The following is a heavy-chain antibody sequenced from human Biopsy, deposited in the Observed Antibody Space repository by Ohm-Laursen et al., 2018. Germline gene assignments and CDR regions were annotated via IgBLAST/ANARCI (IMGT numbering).Heavy chain of an antibody. V-gene: IGHV4-59*01. J-gene: IGHJ6*02. CDR3: ARATNSTGWPYYYFYGMDV. CDR2: IYYSGST. Sequence: SETLSLTCAVSGGPISSDNWSWIRQTPGKGLEWSGYIYYSGSTNYNPSLKSRVTISVDTYKNQFSLRLNFVTAADTAVYYCARATNSTGWPYYYFYGMDVWGQGTTVTVSS. CDR1: GGPISSDN. D-gene: IGHD2/OR15-2a*01.